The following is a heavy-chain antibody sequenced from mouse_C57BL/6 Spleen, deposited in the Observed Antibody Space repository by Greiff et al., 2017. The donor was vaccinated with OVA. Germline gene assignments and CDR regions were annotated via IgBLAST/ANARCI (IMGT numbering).Heavy chain of an antibody. CDR3: ARENYYGSKKFAY. CDR1: GYTFTSYW. D-gene: IGHD1-1*01. Sequence: VQLQQSGAELVKPGASVKLSCKASGYTFTSYWMQWVKQRPGQGLEWIGEIDPSDSYTNYNQKFKGKATLTVDTSSSTAYMQLSSLTSEDSAVYYCARENYYGSKKFAYWGQGTLVTVSA. J-gene: IGHJ3*01. CDR2: IDPSDSYT. V-gene: IGHV1-50*01.